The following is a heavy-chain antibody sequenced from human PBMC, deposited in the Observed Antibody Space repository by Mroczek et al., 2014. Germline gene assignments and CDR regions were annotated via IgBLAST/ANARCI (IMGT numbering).Heavy chain of an antibody. CDR2: ISGSGGST. Sequence: VQLVQSGEAWYSLGGSLRLSCAASRFTFSSYAMSWVRQAPGKGLEWVSAISGSGGSTYYADSVKGRFTISRDNSKNTLYLQMNSLRAEDTAVYYCAKCGDGLEWLSSFDYWGQGTLVTVSS. J-gene: IGHJ4*02. CDR3: AKCGDGLEWLSSFDY. CDR1: RFTFSSYA. V-gene: IGHV3-23*04. D-gene: IGHD3-3*01.